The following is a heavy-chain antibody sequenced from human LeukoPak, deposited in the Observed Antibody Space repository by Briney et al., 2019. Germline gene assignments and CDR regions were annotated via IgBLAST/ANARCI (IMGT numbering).Heavy chain of an antibody. Sequence: GGSLSLSCAASGFTFSSYEMNWLRQAPGRGRAWVSYISSSGSTIYYADSVKGRFTLSRDNAKNSLYLQMNSLRAEDTAVYYCARGDSYDILTGYSPDAFDIWGQGTMVTVSS. J-gene: IGHJ3*02. D-gene: IGHD3-9*01. V-gene: IGHV3-48*03. CDR1: GFTFSSYE. CDR2: ISSSGSTI. CDR3: ARGDSYDILTGYSPDAFDI.